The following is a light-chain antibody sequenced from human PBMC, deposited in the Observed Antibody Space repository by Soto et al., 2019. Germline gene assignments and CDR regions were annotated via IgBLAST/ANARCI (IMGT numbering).Light chain of an antibody. J-gene: IGLJ1*01. CDR3: SSYTSSSTYV. V-gene: IGLV2-14*01. CDR1: SSDVGGYNY. CDR2: DVS. Sequence: QSMLAQPPAVSGSPGQSITIACTGNSSDVGGYNYVSWYQQYPGKAPRLVISDVSNRPSGVSNRFSGSKSGNSASLTISWLQAEDEADYYCSSYTSSSTYVFGTGTKVTVL.